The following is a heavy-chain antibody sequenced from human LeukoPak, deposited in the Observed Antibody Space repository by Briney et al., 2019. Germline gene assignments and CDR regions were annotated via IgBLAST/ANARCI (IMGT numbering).Heavy chain of an antibody. D-gene: IGHD3-16*01. CDR2: INPNSGGT. CDR1: GYTFTGYY. Sequence: GASVKVSCKASGYTFTGYYMHWVRQAPGQGLEWMGWINPNSGGTNYAQKFQGRVTMTRDTSISTAYMELSSLRSEDTAVYYCARDFQSPMISPLDYWGQGTLVTVSS. J-gene: IGHJ4*02. CDR3: ARDFQSPMISPLDY. V-gene: IGHV1-2*02.